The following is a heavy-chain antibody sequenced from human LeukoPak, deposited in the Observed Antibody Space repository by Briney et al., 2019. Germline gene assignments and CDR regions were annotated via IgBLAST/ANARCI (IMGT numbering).Heavy chain of an antibody. J-gene: IGHJ5*02. D-gene: IGHD3-10*01. CDR2: IDYSGST. CDR3: ARDSGDWFGP. CDR1: GGSFSSYY. Sequence: SETLSLTCAVYGGSFSSYYWSWIRQPPGKGLEWIGYIDYSGSTNYNPSLKSRVTISVDTSKNQFSLKLSSVTAADTAVYYCARDSGDWFGPWGQGTLVTVSS. V-gene: IGHV4-59*01.